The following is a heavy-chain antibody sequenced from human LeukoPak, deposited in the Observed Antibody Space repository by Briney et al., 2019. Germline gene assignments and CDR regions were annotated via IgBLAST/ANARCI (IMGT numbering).Heavy chain of an antibody. CDR3: AGGTWFDP. J-gene: IGHJ5*02. V-gene: IGHV4-34*01. Sequence: PSETLSLTCAVYGGSFSGYYWSWIRQPPGKGLEWIGEINHSGSTNYNPSLKSRVTISVDTSKNQFSLKLSSVTAADTAVYYCAGGTWFDPWGQGTLVTVSS. CDR2: INHSGST. CDR1: GGSFSGYY.